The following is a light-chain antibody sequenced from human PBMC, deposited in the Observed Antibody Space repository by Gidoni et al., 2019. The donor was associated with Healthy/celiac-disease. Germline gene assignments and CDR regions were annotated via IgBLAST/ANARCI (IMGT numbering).Light chain of an antibody. CDR3: QQRSGSHLT. Sequence: DIHLTQSPSFLSASVGDRVTITCRASQGIGSYLAWYQQKPGKAPKLLIYAASTLQDGVSSRVSGSGSGTEFTLTISRLKPEDFATYSCQQRSGSHLTFXPXTKVDIK. CDR2: AAS. CDR1: QGIGSY. J-gene: IGKJ3*01. V-gene: IGKV1-9*01.